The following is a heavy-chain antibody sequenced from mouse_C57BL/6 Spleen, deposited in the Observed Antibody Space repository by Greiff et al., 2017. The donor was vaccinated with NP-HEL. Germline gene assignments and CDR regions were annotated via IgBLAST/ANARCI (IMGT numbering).Heavy chain of an antibody. D-gene: IGHD2-4*01. Sequence: QLQQSGPELVKPGASVKISCKASGYTFTDYYMNWVKQSHGQSLEWIGDINPNNGCTSYNQKFKGKGTLTVDKSSSTAHMERRSLTSEDSAVYYCAVVYDYDVNFDVWGTGTTVNVSS. J-gene: IGHJ1*03. CDR3: AVVYDYDVNFDV. V-gene: IGHV1-26*01. CDR2: INPNNGCT. CDR1: GYTFTDYY.